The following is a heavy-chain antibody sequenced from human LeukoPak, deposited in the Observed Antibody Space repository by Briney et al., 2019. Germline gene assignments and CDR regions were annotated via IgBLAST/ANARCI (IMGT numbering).Heavy chain of an antibody. D-gene: IGHD2-15*01. Sequence: PGGSLRLSCAASGFTFSDYYMSWIRQAPGKGLGWVSYISSSSSYTNYADSVKGRFTISRDNAKNSLYLQMNSLRAEDTAVYYCARGMVGDYFDYWGQGTLVTVSS. CDR3: ARGMVGDYFDY. CDR1: GFTFSDYY. J-gene: IGHJ4*02. V-gene: IGHV3-11*05. CDR2: ISSSSSYT.